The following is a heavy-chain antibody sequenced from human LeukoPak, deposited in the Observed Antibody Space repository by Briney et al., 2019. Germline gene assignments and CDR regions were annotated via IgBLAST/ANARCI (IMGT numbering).Heavy chain of an antibody. D-gene: IGHD6-13*01. V-gene: IGHV3-53*01. Sequence: PGGSLRLSRAASGFAVINNYMSWVRQAPGKGLEWVSIIYSGVGTDYTDSVKGRFTISRDNSKNTLYPQMNSLRAEDTAVYYCARVAAAGPFDYWGQGTLVTVSS. CDR1: GFAVINNY. J-gene: IGHJ4*02. CDR2: IYSGVGT. CDR3: ARVAAAGPFDY.